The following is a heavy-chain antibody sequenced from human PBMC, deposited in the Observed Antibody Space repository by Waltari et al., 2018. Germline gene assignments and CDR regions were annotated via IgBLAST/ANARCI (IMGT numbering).Heavy chain of an antibody. J-gene: IGHJ3*02. Sequence: QVQLQESGPGLVKPSDTLSLTCAVSGYSFSSGDYWGWFRPPPGRGLEGIGGIYHSGSTFYNPALNSRVTISVDTSKNQFSLKLSSVTAADTAVYYCARLDIVVVPAAIPDAFDIWGQGTMVTVSS. CDR2: IYHSGST. V-gene: IGHV4-38-2*01. CDR3: ARLDIVVVPAAIPDAFDI. CDR1: GYSFSSGDY. D-gene: IGHD2-2*02.